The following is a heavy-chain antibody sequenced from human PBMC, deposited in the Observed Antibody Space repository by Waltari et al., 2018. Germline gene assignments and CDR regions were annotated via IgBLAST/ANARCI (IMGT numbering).Heavy chain of an antibody. Sequence: QVQLGQSGAEVKKPGSSVQVSCKASGGTFSSTAIRWVRPAPGQGLEWMGGIIPIFGTANYAQKFQGRVTITTDESTSTAYMELSSLRSEDTAVYYCARGTAMASPYYFDYWGQGTLVTVSS. CDR1: GGTFSSTA. V-gene: IGHV1-69*05. CDR2: IIPIFGTA. D-gene: IGHD5-18*01. CDR3: ARGTAMASPYYFDY. J-gene: IGHJ4*02.